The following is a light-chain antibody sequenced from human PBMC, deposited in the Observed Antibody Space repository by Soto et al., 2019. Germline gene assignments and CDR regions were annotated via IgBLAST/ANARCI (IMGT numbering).Light chain of an antibody. CDR1: QSVSYN. J-gene: IGKJ1*01. CDR2: GPS. V-gene: IGKV3-15*01. CDR3: QQYNNWPPTWT. Sequence: EIVMTQSPATLSVSPGERVTLSCRASQSVSYNLAWYQQKPGQAPRLLIYGPSTRATGIPARFSGSGSGTDFTLTISSLQSEDFAVYYCQQYNNWPPTWTFGQGTKVDI.